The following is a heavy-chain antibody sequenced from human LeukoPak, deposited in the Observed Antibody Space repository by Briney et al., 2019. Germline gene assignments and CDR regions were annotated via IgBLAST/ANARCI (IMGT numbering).Heavy chain of an antibody. CDR2: IYYSGST. CDR1: GGSISSYY. V-gene: IGHV4-59*01. D-gene: IGHD1-26*01. CDR3: ARGPGSPFDY. Sequence: KSSETLSLTCTASGGSISSYYWSWIRQPPGKGLEWIGYIYYSGSTNYNPSLKSRVTISVDTSKNQFSLKLSSVTAADTAVYYCARGPGSPFDYWGQGTLVTVSS. J-gene: IGHJ4*02.